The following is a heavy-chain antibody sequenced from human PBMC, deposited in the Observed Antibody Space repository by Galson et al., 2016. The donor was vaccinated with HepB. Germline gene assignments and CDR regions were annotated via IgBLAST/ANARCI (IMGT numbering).Heavy chain of an antibody. V-gene: IGHV3-30-3*01. CDR3: ARGNGRDPRSNGMDV. D-gene: IGHD2-15*01. CDR1: GFSFSTHA. J-gene: IGHJ6*02. Sequence: SLRLSCAASGFSFSTHAMHWVRQAPGKGLELVAVISYDGISEYYANSVKGRFTISRDNSKNTLYLQMNSLRAEDTAVYYCARGNGRDPRSNGMDVWGQGTTVTVSS. CDR2: ISYDGISE.